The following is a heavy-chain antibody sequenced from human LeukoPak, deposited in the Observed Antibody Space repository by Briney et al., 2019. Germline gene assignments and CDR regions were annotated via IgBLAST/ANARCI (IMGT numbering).Heavy chain of an antibody. V-gene: IGHV3-64D*06. CDR3: VKPSHFRIAAAGAWWLDP. J-gene: IGHJ5*02. CDR1: GFTFSSYA. Sequence: GGSLRLSCSASGFTFSSYAMHWLRQAPGKGLEYVSAISSNGGSTYYADCAKGRFTISRDNSKNTLYLQMSSLRAEDTAVYHCVKPSHFRIAAAGAWWLDPWGQGTLVTVSS. D-gene: IGHD6-13*01. CDR2: ISSNGGST.